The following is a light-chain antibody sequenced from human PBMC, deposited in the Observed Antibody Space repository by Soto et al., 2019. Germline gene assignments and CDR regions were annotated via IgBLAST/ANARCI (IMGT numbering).Light chain of an antibody. CDR1: QSVSSSY. V-gene: IGKV3D-20*02. J-gene: IGKJ1*01. CDR3: QQRSNWPRT. Sequence: EIVLTQSPGTLSLSPGERATLSCRASQSVSSSYLAWYQQKPGQAPRLLIYVASNRATGTPARISGSGSGTDFTLTISSLEPEDFAVYYCQQRSNWPRTFGQGTKVDI. CDR2: VAS.